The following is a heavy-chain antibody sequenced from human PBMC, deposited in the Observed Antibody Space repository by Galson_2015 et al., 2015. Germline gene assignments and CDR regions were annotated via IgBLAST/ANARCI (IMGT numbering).Heavy chain of an antibody. V-gene: IGHV6-1*01. CDR1: GDSVSSNSAA. D-gene: IGHD3-22*01. CDR2: PSYRSNWYN. Sequence: CAISGDSVSSNSAAWNWIRQSPSRGLEWLGRPSYRSNWYNDYAGSVKSRIPFNPDTSKNHFSLKLSFGTAADTAVYYCARVVQYYDSSGYMVDAFDLWGQGTMVTVSS. J-gene: IGHJ3*01. CDR3: ARVVQYYDSSGYMVDAFDL.